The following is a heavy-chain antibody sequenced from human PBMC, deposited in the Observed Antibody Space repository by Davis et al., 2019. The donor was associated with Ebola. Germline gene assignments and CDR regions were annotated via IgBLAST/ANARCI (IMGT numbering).Heavy chain of an antibody. V-gene: IGHV3-11*04. CDR3: ARETMHCGGDCYDY. J-gene: IGHJ4*02. Sequence: GESLKISCEVSGFTFSDYYMSWIRQAPGKGLEWIAYIGPSGNSFYCADSVKGRFTISRDNAKNSLYLQMNSLRADDTAVYYCARETMHCGGDCYDYWGQGTLVTVSS. D-gene: IGHD2-21*01. CDR1: GFTFSDYY. CDR2: IGPSGNSF.